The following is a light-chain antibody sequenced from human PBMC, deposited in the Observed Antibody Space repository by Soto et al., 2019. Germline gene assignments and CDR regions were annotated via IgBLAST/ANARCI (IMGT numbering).Light chain of an antibody. CDR3: QQRGDWPLYT. Sequence: EIVLTQSPATLSLSPGERATLSCRASQSVSTYLAWYQQKPGQAPRVLIYDATNRATGIPARFSGSGSGTDFTLTISNLEPEDFAVYYCQQRGDWPLYTFGRGTKLEIK. CDR1: QSVSTY. V-gene: IGKV3-11*01. CDR2: DAT. J-gene: IGKJ2*01.